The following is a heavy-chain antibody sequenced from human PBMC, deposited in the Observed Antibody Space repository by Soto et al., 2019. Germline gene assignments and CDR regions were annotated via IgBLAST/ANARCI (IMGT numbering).Heavy chain of an antibody. Sequence: SVKESCKASGYTFTSYDISRVRQAPGEGLEWMAWISAYNGNTNYSQKLQGRVTMTTDTSTSTAYMELRSLRSDDTAVYYCARDAHTYCGGDCYSDYWGQGTLVTVSS. CDR1: GYTFTSYD. J-gene: IGHJ4*02. V-gene: IGHV1-18*04. CDR3: ARDAHTYCGGDCYSDY. CDR2: ISAYNGNT. D-gene: IGHD2-21*02.